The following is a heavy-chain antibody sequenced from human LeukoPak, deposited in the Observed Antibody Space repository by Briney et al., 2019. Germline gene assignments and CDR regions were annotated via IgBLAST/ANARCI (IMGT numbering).Heavy chain of an antibody. CDR1: GFTVSSNY. Sequence: QTGGSLRLSCAASGFTVSSNYMSWVRQAPGKGLEWVSVIYSGGSTYYADSVKGRLTISRDNSKNTLYLQMNSLRAEDTAVYYCAREDYYDSSGYPYWGQGTLVTVSS. V-gene: IGHV3-53*01. D-gene: IGHD3-22*01. J-gene: IGHJ4*02. CDR2: IYSGGST. CDR3: AREDYYDSSGYPY.